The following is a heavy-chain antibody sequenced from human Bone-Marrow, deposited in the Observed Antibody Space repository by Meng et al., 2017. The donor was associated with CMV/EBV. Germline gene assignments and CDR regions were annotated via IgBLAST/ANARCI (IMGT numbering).Heavy chain of an antibody. CDR2: INSDGSST. V-gene: IGHV3-74*01. D-gene: IGHD2-2*01. CDR3: ARSCSSTSCYSPFDI. CDR1: GFTFSSYW. J-gene: IGHJ3*02. Sequence: GGSLRLSCAASGFTFSSYWMHWVRQAPGKGLVWVSRINSDGSSTSYADSVKGRFTISRDNAKNTLYLQVNSLRAEDTAMYYCARSCSSTSCYSPFDIWGQGTMVTVSS.